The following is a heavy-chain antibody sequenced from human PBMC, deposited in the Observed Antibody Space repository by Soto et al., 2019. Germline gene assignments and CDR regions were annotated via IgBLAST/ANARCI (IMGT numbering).Heavy chain of an antibody. V-gene: IGHV4-39*01. Sequence: QLQLQESGPGLVKPSETLSLTCTVSDGSISSSSYYWGWIRQPPGKGLEWIGSIYYSGSTYYNPSLKSRVTISVDTSKNQFSLKLSSVTAADTAVYYCARPHEVVVAAPDAFDIWGQGTMVTVSS. CDR2: IYYSGST. D-gene: IGHD2-15*01. J-gene: IGHJ3*02. CDR3: ARPHEVVVAAPDAFDI. CDR1: DGSISSSSYY.